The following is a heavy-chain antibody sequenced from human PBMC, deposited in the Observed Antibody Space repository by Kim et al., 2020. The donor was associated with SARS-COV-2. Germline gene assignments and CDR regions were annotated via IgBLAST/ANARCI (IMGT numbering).Heavy chain of an antibody. CDR2: INTNTGNP. J-gene: IGHJ6*02. CDR1: GYTFTSYA. V-gene: IGHV7-4-1*02. Sequence: ASVKVSCKASGYTFTSYAMNWVRQAPGQGLEWMGCINTNTGNPTYAQGFTGRFVFSLDTSVSTAYLQISSLKAEDTAVYYCARDLGSSWYVQYYYGMDVWGQGTTVTVSS. D-gene: IGHD6-13*01. CDR3: ARDLGSSWYVQYYYGMDV.